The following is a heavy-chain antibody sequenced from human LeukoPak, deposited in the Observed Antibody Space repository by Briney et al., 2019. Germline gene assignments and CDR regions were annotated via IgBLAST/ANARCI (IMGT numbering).Heavy chain of an antibody. CDR2: IYTSGNT. Sequence: PSQTLPLTCTVSGDSISSGRYYWTWIRQPAGKGLEWIGRIYTSGNTDYNPSLKSRVTISLDTSKSQFSMKLKSVTAADTAVYYCARGLSSFYAFLDYWGQGSLVTVSS. V-gene: IGHV4-61*02. CDR3: ARGLSSFYAFLDY. CDR1: GDSISSGRYY. J-gene: IGHJ4*02. D-gene: IGHD3-16*01.